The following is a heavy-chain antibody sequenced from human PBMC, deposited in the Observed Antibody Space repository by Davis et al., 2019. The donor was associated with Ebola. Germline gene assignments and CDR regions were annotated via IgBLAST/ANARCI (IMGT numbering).Heavy chain of an antibody. V-gene: IGHV4-31*03. D-gene: IGHD1-14*01. Sequence: SETLSLTCTVSGGSISRGGYYWSWIRQHPGKGLEWIGYFYYSGSTYYNPSLKSRVTISVDTSKNQFSLKLSSVTAADTAVYYCARGNRFRHGMDVWGQGTTVTVSS. J-gene: IGHJ6*02. CDR3: ARGNRFRHGMDV. CDR1: GGSISRGGYY. CDR2: FYYSGST.